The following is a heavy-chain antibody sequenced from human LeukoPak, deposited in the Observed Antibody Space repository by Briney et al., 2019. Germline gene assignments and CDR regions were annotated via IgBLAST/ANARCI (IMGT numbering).Heavy chain of an antibody. CDR3: AKDREAAANTYYFDY. D-gene: IGHD6-13*01. J-gene: IGHJ4*02. CDR1: GFTFSSYA. CDR2: ISGSGGST. V-gene: IGHV3-23*01. Sequence: GSLRLSCAASGFTFSSYAMSWVRQAPGKGLEWVSGISGSGGSTYYADSVKGRFTMSRDNSKNTLHLQMNSLRAEDTAVYYCAKDREAAANTYYFDYWGQGTLVTVSS.